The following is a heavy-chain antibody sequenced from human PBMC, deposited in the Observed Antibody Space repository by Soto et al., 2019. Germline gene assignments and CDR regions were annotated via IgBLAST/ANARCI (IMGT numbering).Heavy chain of an antibody. CDR2: MYNTGST. Sequence: PSETLSLTCTFSGGSISVYYWSWIRQPPGKGLEWIGYMYNTGSTVYNPSFKSRVTISVDTSKNQFSLKLNSVTAADTAVYYCARDLWGYCGTDCYPLDVWGQGTTVT. CDR3: ARDLWGYCGTDCYPLDV. J-gene: IGHJ6*02. V-gene: IGHV4-59*01. CDR1: GGSISVYY. D-gene: IGHD2-21*02.